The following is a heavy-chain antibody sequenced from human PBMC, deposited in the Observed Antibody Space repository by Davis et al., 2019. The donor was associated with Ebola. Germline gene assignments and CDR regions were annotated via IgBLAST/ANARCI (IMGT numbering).Heavy chain of an antibody. CDR3: ERDGQYYYYGMDV. CDR2: TYYRSKWYN. V-gene: IGHV6-1*01. Sequence: SQTLSLPRSIPGDSVSSTSAAWNWIRQSPSRGLEWLGRTYYRSKWYNDSAVPVKSRITINPDTSKNQFSLQLNSVTPEDTAVDYCERDGQYYYYGMDVWGQGTTVTVSS. J-gene: IGHJ6*02. CDR1: GDSVSSTSAA.